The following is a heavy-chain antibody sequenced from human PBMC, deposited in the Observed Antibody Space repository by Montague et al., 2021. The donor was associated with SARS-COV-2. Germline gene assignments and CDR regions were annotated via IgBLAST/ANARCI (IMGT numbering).Heavy chain of an antibody. V-gene: IGHV4-39*01. Sequence: SETLSLTCTVSGGSISSSSYYWGWIRQPPGKGLEWIGSIYYSGSTYHNPSLKSRVTISVDTSKNQFSLKLSSVTAADTAVYYCARLRFWAVAGKGGTDYWGRGPLVTASP. J-gene: IGHJ4*02. CDR1: GGSISSSSYY. D-gene: IGHD6-19*01. CDR2: IYYSGST. CDR3: ARLRFWAVAGKGGTDY.